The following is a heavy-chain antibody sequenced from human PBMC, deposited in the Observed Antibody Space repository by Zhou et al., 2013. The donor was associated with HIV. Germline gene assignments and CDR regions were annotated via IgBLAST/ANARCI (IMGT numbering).Heavy chain of an antibody. J-gene: IGHJ4*02. V-gene: IGHV1-2*02. CDR3: AREAVAGTAELAL. Sequence: QVQLVQSGAEVKKPGVSMKVSCKASGYTFTGYNMHWVRQAPGQGLEWMGWINPNSGGIKYAQKFQGRVTMTRDTSISTTYMRLDRLTSDDTAVYYCAREAVAGTAELALWGQGTLVTVSS. CDR2: INPNSGGI. D-gene: IGHD6-19*01. CDR1: GYTFTGYN.